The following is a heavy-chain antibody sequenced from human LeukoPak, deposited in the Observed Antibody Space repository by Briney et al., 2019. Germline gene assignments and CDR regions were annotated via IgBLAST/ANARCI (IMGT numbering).Heavy chain of an antibody. J-gene: IGHJ3*02. V-gene: IGHV3-30*03. CDR1: GFTFSSYG. CDR2: ISYDGSNK. CDR3: VADYEAFDI. Sequence: PGGSLRLSCAASGFTFSSYGMHWVRQAPGKGLEWVAVISYDGSNKYYADSVKGRFTISRDNAKNTLYLQMNSLRAEDTAVYYCVADYEAFDIWGQGTMVTVSS. D-gene: IGHD4-17*01.